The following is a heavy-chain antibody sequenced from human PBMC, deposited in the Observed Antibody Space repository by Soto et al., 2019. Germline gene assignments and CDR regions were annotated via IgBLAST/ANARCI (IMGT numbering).Heavy chain of an antibody. D-gene: IGHD3-16*01. V-gene: IGHV4-59*01. CDR1: GVSSTSFY. CDR2: IFDNGDV. Sequence: QVRLQESGPGLVRPSETLSLTCTVSGVSSTSFYWSWIRQSPGKGMEWIGYIFDNGDVKYNPSLMSRLTMSIDMSKNEFSRRLKSVTAAATAMYYCARGWGSKWYYFDSWGEGTLVTVSS. CDR3: ARGWGSKWYYFDS. J-gene: IGHJ4*02.